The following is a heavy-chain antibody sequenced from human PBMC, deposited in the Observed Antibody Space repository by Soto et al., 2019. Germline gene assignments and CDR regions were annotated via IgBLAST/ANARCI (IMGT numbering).Heavy chain of an antibody. Sequence: GASVKVSCKSSGYTFTSYGISCVRQAPGQGLEWMGWISAYNGNTKYSQKFQGRVTITRDTSASTAYMELSSLRSEDTAVYYCARSIVVVTALDYWGQGTLVTVSS. V-gene: IGHV1-18*01. CDR2: ISAYNGNT. D-gene: IGHD2-21*02. CDR1: GYTFTSYG. CDR3: ARSIVVVTALDY. J-gene: IGHJ4*02.